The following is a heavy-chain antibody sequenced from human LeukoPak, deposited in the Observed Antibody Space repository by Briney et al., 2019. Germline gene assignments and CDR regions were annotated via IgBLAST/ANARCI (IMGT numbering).Heavy chain of an antibody. J-gene: IGHJ5*02. CDR1: GYSISSGYY. D-gene: IGHD2-2*02. CDR2: IYHSGST. CDR3: ARAPGYCSSTGCYIWFDP. V-gene: IGHV4-38-2*02. Sequence: SETLSLTCTVSGYSISSGYYWGWIRQPPGKGLEWIGSIYHSGSTYYNPSLKSRVTISVDTSKNQFSLKLSSVTAADTAVYYCARAPGYCSSTGCYIWFDPWGQGTLVTVSS.